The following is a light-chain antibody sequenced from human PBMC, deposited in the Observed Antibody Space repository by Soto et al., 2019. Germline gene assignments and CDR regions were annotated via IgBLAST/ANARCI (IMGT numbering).Light chain of an antibody. CDR3: QQYGSLHPLT. J-gene: IGKJ4*01. Sequence: GLTKKKGTLSLSPGERATLSCSPSQSVSSSSLAWYQQKTGQAARLLIYGASSRAAGIPDRFSGSGSGKDFTLTISRMEHEDFFVYYCQQYGSLHPLTFGGGTKVDIK. V-gene: IGKV3-20*01. CDR1: QSVSSSS. CDR2: GAS.